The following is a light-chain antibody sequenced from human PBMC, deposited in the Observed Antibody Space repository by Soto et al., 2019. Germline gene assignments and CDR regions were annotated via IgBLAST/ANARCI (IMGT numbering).Light chain of an antibody. Sequence: QSALPQPSSVSGSPGQSITISCTGTSSDVGGSDYVSWYQLHPGKAPKLMVFEVSNRPSGVSYRFSGSKSGNTASLTISGLQAEDEADNFCCSYSISTAYLFGTGTKVTVL. V-gene: IGLV2-14*01. CDR3: CSYSISTAYL. J-gene: IGLJ1*01. CDR2: EVS. CDR1: SSDVGGSDY.